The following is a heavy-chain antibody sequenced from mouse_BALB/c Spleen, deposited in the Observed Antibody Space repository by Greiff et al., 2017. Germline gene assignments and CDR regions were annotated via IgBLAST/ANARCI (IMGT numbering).Heavy chain of an antibody. Sequence: VQLQQSGAELAKPGASVKMSCKASGYTFTSYWMHWVKQRPGQGLEWIGYINPSTGYTEYNQKFKDKATLTADKSSSSADMQLSSLASEDSAVYYCAREGTEADGGQGTLVTVSA. V-gene: IGHV1-7*01. J-gene: IGHJ3*01. CDR2: INPSTGYT. CDR1: GYTFTSYW. D-gene: IGHD2-14*01. CDR3: AREGTEAD.